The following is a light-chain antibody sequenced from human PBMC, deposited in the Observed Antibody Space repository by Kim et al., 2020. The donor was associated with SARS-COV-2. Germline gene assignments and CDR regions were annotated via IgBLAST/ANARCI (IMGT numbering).Light chain of an antibody. CDR1: SGHSTYA. V-gene: IGLV4-69*01. CDR2: VASDGSH. CDR3: QTWDTGIRV. J-gene: IGLJ3*02. Sequence: QLVLTQSPSASASLGASVKLTCTLSSGHSTYAIAWHQQQPEKGPRYLMKVASDGSHNKGDGIPDRFSGSSSGTERYLTISSLQSEDEADYYCQTWDTGIRVFGGGTQLTVL.